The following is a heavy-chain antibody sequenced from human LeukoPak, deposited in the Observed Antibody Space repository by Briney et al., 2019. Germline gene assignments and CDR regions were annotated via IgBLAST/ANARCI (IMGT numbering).Heavy chain of an antibody. V-gene: IGHV3-30*18. J-gene: IGHJ4*02. D-gene: IGHD1-26*01. CDR3: AKYDVVGATDY. CDR2: ISYDGSNK. CDR1: GFTFSSYG. Sequence: PGGSLRLSCAASGFTFSSYGMHWVRQAPGKGLEWVAVISYDGSNKYYADSVKGRFTISRDNSKNTLYLQMNSLRAEDTAAYYCAKYDVVGATDYWGQGTLVTVSS.